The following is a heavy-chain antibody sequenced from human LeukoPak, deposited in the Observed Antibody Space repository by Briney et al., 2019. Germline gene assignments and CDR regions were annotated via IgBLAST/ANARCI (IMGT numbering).Heavy chain of an antibody. J-gene: IGHJ6*02. V-gene: IGHV3-66*01. D-gene: IGHD2-2*02. Sequence: PGGSLRLSCAASGFTVSSNYMSWVRQAPGKGLEWVSVIYSGGSTYYADSVKGRFTISRDNSKNTLYLQINSLRAEDTAVYYCARNTLYYYYGMDVWGQGTTVTVSS. CDR3: ARNTLYYYYGMDV. CDR1: GFTVSSNY. CDR2: IYSGGST.